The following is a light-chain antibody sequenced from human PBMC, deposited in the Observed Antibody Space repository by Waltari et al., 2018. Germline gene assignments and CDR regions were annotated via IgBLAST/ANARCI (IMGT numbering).Light chain of an antibody. CDR1: QSLGTW. V-gene: IGKV1-5*03. CDR3: QRYNSYPIT. J-gene: IGKJ3*01. Sequence: IQMTQSPSTLSASVGDRVTITCRASQSLGTWLAWYQQKPGKAPKLLIYEATTLETAVPARFRASGSGTEFTLTISSLQPDDFATYYCQRYNSYPITFGPGTKVDI. CDR2: EAT.